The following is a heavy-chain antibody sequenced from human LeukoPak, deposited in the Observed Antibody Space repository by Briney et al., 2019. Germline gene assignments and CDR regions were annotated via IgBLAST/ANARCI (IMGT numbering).Heavy chain of an antibody. CDR1: GFTFSSYG. CDR3: ARDSITGDNSLDY. CDR2: ILDNGSKA. Sequence: GGSLRLYCAASGFTFSSYGMQWLRQAPGKGLEWVAVILDNGSKAHYADSVRGRFTVSRDNSKNTLVLQMNSLRAEDTAVYYCARDSITGDNSLDYGGRGTLVTVSS. J-gene: IGHJ4*02. V-gene: IGHV3-33*05. D-gene: IGHD1-20*01.